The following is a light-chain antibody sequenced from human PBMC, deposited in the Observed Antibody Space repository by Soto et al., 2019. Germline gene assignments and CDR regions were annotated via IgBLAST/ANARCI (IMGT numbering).Light chain of an antibody. CDR1: QGVLYSSNNKNY. Sequence: DDMMTRYPHALPVFLGGGATIDCNSSQGVLYSSNNKNYLAWYQQKPGQPPKLLIYWASTRESGVPDRFSGSGSGTDFTLTISSLQPEDFATYYCQQSYSTPWTFGQGTKVDNK. CDR2: WAS. CDR3: QQSYSTPWT. V-gene: IGKV4-1*01. J-gene: IGKJ1*01.